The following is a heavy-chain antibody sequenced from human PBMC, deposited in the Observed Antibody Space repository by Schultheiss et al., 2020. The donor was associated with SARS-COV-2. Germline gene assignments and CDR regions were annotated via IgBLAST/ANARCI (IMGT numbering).Heavy chain of an antibody. CDR2: ISSSSSTI. J-gene: IGHJ4*02. Sequence: GESLKISCAASGFTFSSYEMNWVRQAPGKGLEWVSYISSSSSTIYYADSVKGRFTISRDNAKNTLYLQMNSLRAEDTAVYYCASTRVKYDYDSSGYDDYWGQGTLVTVAS. D-gene: IGHD3-22*01. CDR3: ASTRVKYDYDSSGYDDY. V-gene: IGHV3-48*03. CDR1: GFTFSSYE.